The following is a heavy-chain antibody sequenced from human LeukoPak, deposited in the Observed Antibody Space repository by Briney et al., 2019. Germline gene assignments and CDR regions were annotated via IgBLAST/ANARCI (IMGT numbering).Heavy chain of an antibody. V-gene: IGHV4-30-4*01. CDR1: GGSISSGDYY. CDR3: ASRQYYGSGNFDY. D-gene: IGHD3-10*01. CDR2: IYYSGST. J-gene: IGHJ4*02. Sequence: PSETLSLTCTVSGGSISSGDYYWSWIRQPPGKGLEWIGYIYYSGSTYYNPSLKSRVTISVDTSKNQFSLKLSSVTAADTAVYYCASRQYYGSGNFDYWGQGTLVTVSS.